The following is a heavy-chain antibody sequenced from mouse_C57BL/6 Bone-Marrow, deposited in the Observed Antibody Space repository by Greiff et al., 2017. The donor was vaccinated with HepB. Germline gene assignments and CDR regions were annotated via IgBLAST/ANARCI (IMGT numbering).Heavy chain of an antibody. CDR1: GYSFTSYY. V-gene: IGHV1-66*01. D-gene: IGHD2-10*01. CDR3: ARSSYGNWFAY. CDR2: SYPGSGNT. J-gene: IGHJ3*01. Sequence: QVHVKQSGPELVKPGASVKISCKASGYSFTSYYIHWVKQRPGQGLEWIGWSYPGSGNTKYNEKFKGKATLTADTSSSTAYMQLSSLTSEDSAVYYCARSSYGNWFAYWGQGTLVTVSA.